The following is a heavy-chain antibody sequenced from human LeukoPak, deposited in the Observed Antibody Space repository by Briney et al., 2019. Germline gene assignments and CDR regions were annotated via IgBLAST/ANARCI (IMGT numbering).Heavy chain of an antibody. Sequence: GGSLRLSCAASGFTFSSYEMSWVRQAPGKGLEWVSYISSSGSTIYYADSVKGRFTISRDNAKNSLYLQMNSLRAEDTAVYYCARVEEDAFDIWGQGTMVTVSS. CDR3: ARVEEDAFDI. J-gene: IGHJ3*02. CDR2: ISSSGSTI. CDR1: GFTFSSYE. V-gene: IGHV3-48*03.